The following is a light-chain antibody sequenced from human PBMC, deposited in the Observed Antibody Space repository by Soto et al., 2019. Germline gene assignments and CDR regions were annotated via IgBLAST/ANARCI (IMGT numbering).Light chain of an antibody. CDR3: QSYDNSLTGSGV. Sequence: VLTQPPSVSGAPGQRVTISCTGSSSNIGAGYDVHWYQQVPGTAPKLLIYGNSNRPSGVPDRFSGSKSDPSAFLATTGLQAEDEAEYYCQSYDNSLTGSGVFGTGTKVTVL. V-gene: IGLV1-40*01. CDR2: GNS. CDR1: SSNIGAGYD. J-gene: IGLJ1*01.